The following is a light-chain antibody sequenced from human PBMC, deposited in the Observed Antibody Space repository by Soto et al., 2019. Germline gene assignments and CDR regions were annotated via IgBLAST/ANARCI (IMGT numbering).Light chain of an antibody. CDR2: GAS. CDR1: QSVSSSS. CDR3: QQYDSSPRT. J-gene: IGKJ1*01. Sequence: EIVLTQSPGTLSLSPGARATLSCRASQSVSSSSLAWYQQKPGQAPRLLIYGASIRATGIPDRFSGSGSGTDFTLTIRRLEPEDFAVYYCQQYDSSPRTFGQGTKVEIK. V-gene: IGKV3-20*01.